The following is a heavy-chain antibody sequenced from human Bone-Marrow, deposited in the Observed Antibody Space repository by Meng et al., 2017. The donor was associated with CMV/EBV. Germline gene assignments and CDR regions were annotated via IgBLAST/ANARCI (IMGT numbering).Heavy chain of an antibody. D-gene: IGHD2-2*02. CDR1: GYTFTGYY. V-gene: IGHV1-2*02. J-gene: IGHJ4*02. CDR3: ASGPKRSTILVVPAAIQETDY. CDR2: INPNSGGT. Sequence: ASVKVSCKASGYTFTGYYMHWVRQAPGQGLEWMGWINPNSGGTNYAQKFQGRVTMTRDTSISTAYMELSRLRSDDTAVYYCASGPKRSTILVVPAAIQETDYWGQGTLVTVSS.